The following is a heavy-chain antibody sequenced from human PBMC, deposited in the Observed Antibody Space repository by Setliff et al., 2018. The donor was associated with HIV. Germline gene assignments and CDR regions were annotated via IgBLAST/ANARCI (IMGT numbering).Heavy chain of an antibody. V-gene: IGHV4-61*09. J-gene: IGHJ6*04. CDR2: IYTSGNT. CDR3: ARLGEHDTGDLDV. CDR1: GGSISSSSYY. D-gene: IGHD1-1*01. Sequence: SSETLSLTCTVSGGSISSSSYYWTWIRKPAGKGLEWIGHIYTSGNTNYNPSLKSRVSISVATSKNQFFLTLTSVTAADSAVYYCARLGEHDTGDLDVWGKGTTVTVSS.